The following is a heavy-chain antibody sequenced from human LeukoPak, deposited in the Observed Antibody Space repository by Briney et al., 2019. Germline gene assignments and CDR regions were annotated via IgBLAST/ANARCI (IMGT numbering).Heavy chain of an antibody. CDR3: VREGEGPLSKDFDY. J-gene: IGHJ4*02. CDR2: INPNSGGT. CDR1: GYTFTDHY. Sequence: ASVKVSCKASGYTFTDHYMHWVRQAPGQGLEWMGWINPNSGGTIYSQKFQGRVTMTRDASMSTAYMELTRLTSDDTAVYYCVREGEGPLSKDFDYWGQGTLVTVSS. D-gene: IGHD2/OR15-2a*01. V-gene: IGHV1-2*02.